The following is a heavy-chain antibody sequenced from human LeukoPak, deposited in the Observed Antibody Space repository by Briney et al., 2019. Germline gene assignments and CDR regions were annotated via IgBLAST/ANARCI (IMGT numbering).Heavy chain of an antibody. V-gene: IGHV1-18*01. Sequence: VRQXXXQGXXXXXXISSYNGNTNSAQKLQGSVTMTTDTSTSTAYMELRSLRSDDTAVYYCARDGPMTLGERRFDPWGQGTLVTVSS. D-gene: IGHD3-10*01. CDR2: ISSYNGNT. CDR3: ARDGPMTLGERRFDP. J-gene: IGHJ5*02.